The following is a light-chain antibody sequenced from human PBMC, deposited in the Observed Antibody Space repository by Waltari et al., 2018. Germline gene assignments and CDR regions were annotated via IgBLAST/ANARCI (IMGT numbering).Light chain of an antibody. V-gene: IGLV1-44*01. CDR2: SNN. J-gene: IGLJ2*01. Sequence: QSVLTQPPSASGTPGQRVTISCSGSSSNIGSKTVNWYQQLPGTAPKLLIYSNNQPPSGVPDRFSGSKSGTSASLAISGLQSEDEADYYCAAWDDSLNVVVFGGGTKLTVL. CDR1: SSNIGSKT. CDR3: AAWDDSLNVVV.